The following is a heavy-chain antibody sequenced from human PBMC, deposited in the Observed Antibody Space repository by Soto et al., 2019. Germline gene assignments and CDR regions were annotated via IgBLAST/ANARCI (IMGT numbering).Heavy chain of an antibody. Sequence: EVYLVESGGGLVEPGRSPRLSCTGSGFPFANFLMSWFRQAPGKGLEWVGFIRSQPYGGTTQYAASVRGRFTISRDDSKGIAYLQMNSLKSEDSGVYYCIGSFPFWGQGTLVTVSS. D-gene: IGHD3-10*01. CDR1: GFPFANFL. V-gene: IGHV3-49*03. CDR3: IGSFPF. CDR2: IRSQPYGGTT. J-gene: IGHJ1*01.